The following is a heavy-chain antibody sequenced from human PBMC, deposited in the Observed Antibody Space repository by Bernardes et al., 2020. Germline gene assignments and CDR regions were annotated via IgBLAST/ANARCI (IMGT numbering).Heavy chain of an antibody. J-gene: IGHJ5*02. CDR3: AGQISSSWYWGAVWFDP. CDR2: IYYSGST. CDR1: GGSISSYY. D-gene: IGHD6-13*01. Sequence: SETLSLTCTVSGGSISSYYWSWIRQPPGKGLEWIGYIYYSGSTNYNPSLKSRVTISVDTSKNQFSLKLSSVTAADTAVYYCAGQISSSWYWGAVWFDPWGQGTLVTVSS. V-gene: IGHV4-59*01.